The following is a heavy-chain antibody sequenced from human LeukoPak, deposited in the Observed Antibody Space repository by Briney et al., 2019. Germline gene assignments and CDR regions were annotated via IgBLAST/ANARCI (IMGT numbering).Heavy chain of an antibody. CDR1: GFTFSSYA. V-gene: IGHV3-30-3*01. D-gene: IGHD3-16*01. J-gene: IGHJ4*02. Sequence: GGSLRLSCAASGFTFSSYAMHWVRQAPGKGLEWVAVISYDGSNKYYADSVKGRFTISRDNAKNSLYLQMNSLRAEDTAVYYCARDSVITSGGDYWGQGTLVTVSS. CDR3: ARDSVITSGGDY. CDR2: ISYDGSNK.